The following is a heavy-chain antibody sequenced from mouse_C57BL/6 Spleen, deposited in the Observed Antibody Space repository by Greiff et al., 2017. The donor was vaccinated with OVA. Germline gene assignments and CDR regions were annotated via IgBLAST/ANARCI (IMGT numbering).Heavy chain of an antibody. D-gene: IGHD2-4*01. CDR1: GYTFTSYD. V-gene: IGHV1-85*01. CDR2: IYPGDGST. CDR3: ARTRYEYGIRFAY. J-gene: IGHJ3*01. Sequence: VQLQQSGPELVKPGASVKLSCKASGYTFTSYDINWVKQRPGQGLEWIGWIYPGDGSTKYNEKFKGKATLTVEKSSSTAYMELHSLTSEDSAVYYCARTRYEYGIRFAYWGQGTLVTVSA.